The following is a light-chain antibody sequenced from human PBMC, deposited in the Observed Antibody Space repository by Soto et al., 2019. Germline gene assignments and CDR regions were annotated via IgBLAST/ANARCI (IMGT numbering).Light chain of an antibody. CDR1: QSLSSSY. J-gene: IGKJ1*01. CDR3: QQFLAT. CDR2: GAS. V-gene: IGKV3-20*01. Sequence: EIVLTQSPGTLSLSPVERATLSCRASQSLSSSYLAWYQQKPGQAPRLLIYGASNRATGIPDRFSGSGSGTDFTLTISRLEPEDFAVYYCQQFLATFGQGTKVDI.